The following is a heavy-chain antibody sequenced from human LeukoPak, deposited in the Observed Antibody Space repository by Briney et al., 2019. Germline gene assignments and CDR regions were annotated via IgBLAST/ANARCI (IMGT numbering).Heavy chain of an antibody. D-gene: IGHD6-6*01. V-gene: IGHV3-74*01. CDR3: ARGLSGYASSLGY. CDR2: INSDGRST. J-gene: IGHJ4*02. CDR1: AFTFTSYW. Sequence: GGSLTLSCAASAFTFTSYWMHCVRQPPGKGLVWVSRINSDGRSTSYADSVRGRFPISRDNAKNTLNLQMNSLRAEDTAVYYCARGLSGYASSLGYWGQGTLVTVSA.